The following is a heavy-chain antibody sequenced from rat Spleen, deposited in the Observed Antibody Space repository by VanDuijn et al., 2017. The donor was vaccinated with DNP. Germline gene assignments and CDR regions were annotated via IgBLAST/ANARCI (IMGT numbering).Heavy chain of an antibody. CDR2: ISIDGGVT. CDR1: GFTFRSFW. Sequence: EVQLVESGGGLVQPGRSLKVSCAVSGFTFRSFWMYWIRQAPGKGLEWVASISIDGGVTFYLDSVKGRFTISRDNAENTVYLQMNSLRAEDTATYYCAKVYTTDYYFDYWGQGVMVTVSS. D-gene: IGHD1-6*01. V-gene: IGHV5-58*01. CDR3: AKVYTTDYYFDY. J-gene: IGHJ2*01.